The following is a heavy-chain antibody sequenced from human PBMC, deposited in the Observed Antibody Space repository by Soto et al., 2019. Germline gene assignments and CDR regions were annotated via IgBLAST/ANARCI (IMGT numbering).Heavy chain of an antibody. J-gene: IGHJ4*02. Sequence: VQLVESGGGLVQPGGSLRLSCAASGCTFSSFWMHWVRQAPGEGLVWVSRINSDGSNTNYADSVKGRFTISRDNAKNTLYLQMNSLRAEDTAVYYCARGGVPAAMSYWGQGTLVTVSS. CDR1: GCTFSSFW. V-gene: IGHV3-74*01. D-gene: IGHD2-2*01. CDR2: INSDGSNT. CDR3: ARGGVPAAMSY.